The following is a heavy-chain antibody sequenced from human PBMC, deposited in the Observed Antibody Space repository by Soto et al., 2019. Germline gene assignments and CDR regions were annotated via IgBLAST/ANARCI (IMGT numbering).Heavy chain of an antibody. J-gene: IGHJ3*02. CDR3: ARDRCSGDSCYYLNI. CDR1: SFTFNNYA. CDR2: ITNNGNNT. D-gene: IGHD2-15*01. V-gene: IGHV3-64*01. Sequence: PGGSLRLSCAASSFTFNNYAMHWVRQAPGKGLEYVSGITNNGNNTYYANSVKGRFTISRDNSKNTLYLQMGSLRAEDMAVYYCARDRCSGDSCYYLNIWGQGTMVTVSS.